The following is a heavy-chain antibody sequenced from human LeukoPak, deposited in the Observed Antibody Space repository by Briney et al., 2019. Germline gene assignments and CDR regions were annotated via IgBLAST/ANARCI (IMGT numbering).Heavy chain of an antibody. Sequence: SETLSLTCTVSDDSITIYYWTWIRQPPGKGPEWIGYIDHTGSTNYNPSLNSRVTISRDTSKNHFSLELTSATAAATAVYFCARGRVSTNTCYSTYYYYSSMDVWGKGTTVTVS. J-gene: IGHJ6*03. D-gene: IGHD5/OR15-5a*01. V-gene: IGHV4-59*01. CDR3: ARGRVSTNTCYSTYYYYSSMDV. CDR2: IDHTGST. CDR1: DDSITIYY.